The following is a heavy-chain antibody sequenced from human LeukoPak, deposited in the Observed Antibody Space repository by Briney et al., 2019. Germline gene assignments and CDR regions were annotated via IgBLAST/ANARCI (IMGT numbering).Heavy chain of an antibody. D-gene: IGHD3-22*01. CDR2: INPNSGGT. CDR3: ARDVVYYYDSSGYSGGFDY. Sequence: ASVKVSCKASGYTFTGYYMHWVRQAPGQGLEWMGWINPNSGGTNYAQKFQGRVTMTRDTSISTAYIELSRLRSDDTAVYYCARDVVYYYDSSGYSGGFDYWGQGTLDTVSS. CDR1: GYTFTGYY. V-gene: IGHV1-2*02. J-gene: IGHJ4*02.